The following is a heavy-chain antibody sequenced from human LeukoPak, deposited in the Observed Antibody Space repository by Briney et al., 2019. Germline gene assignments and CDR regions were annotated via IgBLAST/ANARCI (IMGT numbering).Heavy chain of an antibody. CDR3: ARGTNLVFFDY. CDR2: IHPNSGAT. D-gene: IGHD2-8*01. V-gene: IGHV1-2*02. Sequence: ASVKVSCKASGYTFTGYYMHWVRQAPGQGLEWMAWIHPNSGATNYAQQFQGRVTLTRDTSISTAYMELSSLRSDDTAVYSCARGTNLVFFDYWGQGTLVTVSS. J-gene: IGHJ4*02. CDR1: GYTFTGYY.